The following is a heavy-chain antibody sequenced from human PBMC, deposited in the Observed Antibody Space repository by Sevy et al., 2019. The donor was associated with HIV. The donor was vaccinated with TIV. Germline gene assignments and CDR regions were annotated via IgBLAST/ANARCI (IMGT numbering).Heavy chain of an antibody. J-gene: IGHJ4*02. Sequence: GGSLRLSCAASGFTFSSYHMSWARLAPGKGLEWVSAVSGSGSTTYYADSLKGRFTISRDNSKNTVYLQMSSLRADDTALYYCAKGGAARPEFWGQGTLVTVS. CDR1: GFTFSSYH. V-gene: IGHV3-23*01. CDR3: AKGGAARPEF. D-gene: IGHD6-6*01. CDR2: VSGSGSTT.